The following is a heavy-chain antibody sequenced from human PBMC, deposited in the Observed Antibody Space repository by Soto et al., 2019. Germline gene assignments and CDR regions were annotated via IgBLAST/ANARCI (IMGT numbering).Heavy chain of an antibody. CDR1: GGTFSSYK. CDR2: IIPILGIA. D-gene: IGHD3-10*01. CDR3: ARRRSYGSGSYFDY. J-gene: IGHJ4*02. V-gene: IGHV1-69*02. Sequence: SVKVSCKASGGTFSSYKISWVRQAPGQGLEWMGRIIPILGIANYAQKFQGRVTITADKSTSTAYMELSSLRSEDTAVYYCARRRSYGSGSYFDYWGQGTLVTVSS.